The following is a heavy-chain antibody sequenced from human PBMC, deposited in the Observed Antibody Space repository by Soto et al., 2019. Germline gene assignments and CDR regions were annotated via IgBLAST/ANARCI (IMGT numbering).Heavy chain of an antibody. J-gene: IGHJ6*02. Sequence: ASVKVSCKASGYTFTGYYMHWVRQAPGQGLEWMGWINPNSGGTNYAQKFQGRVTMTRDTSISTAYMEVSRLRSDDTAGYYCARVRQWLAAYSFYYYGIDVWGQGTTVTVSS. V-gene: IGHV1-2*02. D-gene: IGHD6-19*01. CDR3: ARVRQWLAAYSFYYYGIDV. CDR1: GYTFTGYY. CDR2: INPNSGGT.